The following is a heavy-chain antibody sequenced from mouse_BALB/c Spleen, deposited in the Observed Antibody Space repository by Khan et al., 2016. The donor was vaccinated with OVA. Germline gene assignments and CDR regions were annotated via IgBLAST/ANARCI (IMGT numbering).Heavy chain of an antibody. CDR3: ARGDYDGAWFAY. D-gene: IGHD2-4*01. V-gene: IGHV3-2*02. Sequence: EVQLQESGPGLVKPSQSLSLTCTVTGYSITSDYAWNWIRQFPGNKLEWMGYISYSGSTSSNPSLKSRISITRDTSKNQFFLQLNSVTTEDTATYYCARGDYDGAWFAYWGQGTLVTVSA. J-gene: IGHJ3*01. CDR1: GYSITSDYA. CDR2: ISYSGST.